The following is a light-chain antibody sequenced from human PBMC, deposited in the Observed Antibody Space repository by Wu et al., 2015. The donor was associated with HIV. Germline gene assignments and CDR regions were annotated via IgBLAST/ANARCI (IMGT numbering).Light chain of an antibody. V-gene: IGKV3D-15*01. CDR2: GVS. CDR3: QQYDNWPPWT. CDR1: QSISAN. J-gene: IGKJ1*01. Sequence: EIVLTQSPATLPLSPGERATLSCRASQSISANYVAWYQLKSGQAPRLLIFGVSNRAAGVPPRFSGSGSGTEFTLTISSTQSEDFAVYYCQQYDNWPPWTFGQGTKVEIK.